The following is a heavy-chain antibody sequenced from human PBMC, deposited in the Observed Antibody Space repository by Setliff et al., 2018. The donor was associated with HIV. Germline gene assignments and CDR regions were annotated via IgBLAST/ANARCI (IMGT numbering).Heavy chain of an antibody. CDR1: GGPMRSSSYY. Sequence: SETLSLTCSVSGGPMRSSSYYWGWIRQPPGKGLEWIGSSYYTGSTYSNPSLKSRLTISEDASKSQFSLTLRSVTAADTAVYYCARRLAIGHWYFDIWGRGTLVTVSS. J-gene: IGHJ2*01. V-gene: IGHV4-39*01. CDR2: SYYTGST. CDR3: ARRLAIGHWYFDI.